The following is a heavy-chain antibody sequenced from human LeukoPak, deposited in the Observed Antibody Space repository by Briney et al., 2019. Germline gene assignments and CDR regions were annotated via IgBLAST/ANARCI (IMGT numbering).Heavy chain of an antibody. Sequence: SETLSLTCTVSGGSISSYYWSWIRQPAGKGLEWIGRIYTSGSTNYNPSPKSRVTMSVDTSKNQFSLKLSSVTAADTAVYYCARVGYYDSSGYYHFDYWGQGTLVTVSS. D-gene: IGHD3-22*01. CDR1: GGSISSYY. V-gene: IGHV4-4*07. CDR2: IYTSGST. J-gene: IGHJ4*02. CDR3: ARVGYYDSSGYYHFDY.